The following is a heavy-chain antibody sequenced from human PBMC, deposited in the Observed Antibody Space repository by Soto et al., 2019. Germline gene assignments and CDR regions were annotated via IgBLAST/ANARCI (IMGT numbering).Heavy chain of an antibody. CDR3: ARASRNYFDY. V-gene: IGHV4-59*01. CDR1: GDTITDYY. Sequence: ASETLSLTCTVSGDTITDYYWSWIRQPPGKGLEWIGYIYHSGSTYYNPSLKSRVTISIDTSKTQFSLKLSSVTAADTAVYYCARASRNYFDYWGQGTLVTVSS. CDR2: IYHSGST. J-gene: IGHJ4*02.